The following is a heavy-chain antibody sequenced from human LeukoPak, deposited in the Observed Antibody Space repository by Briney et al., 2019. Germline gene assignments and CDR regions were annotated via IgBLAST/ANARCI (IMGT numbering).Heavy chain of an antibody. Sequence: PSETLSLTCTVSGGSISSHYWSWIRQPPGKGLEWIGYIYYSGSTNYNPSLKSRVTISVDTSKNQFSLKLSSVTAADTAVYYCARVTRNYDYWFDPWGQGSLVTVSS. CDR1: GGSISSHY. CDR2: IYYSGST. J-gene: IGHJ5*02. V-gene: IGHV4-59*11. D-gene: IGHD4-11*01. CDR3: ARVTRNYDYWFDP.